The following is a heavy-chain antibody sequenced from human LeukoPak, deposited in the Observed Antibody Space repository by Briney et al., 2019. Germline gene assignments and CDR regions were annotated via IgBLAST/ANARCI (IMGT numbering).Heavy chain of an antibody. J-gene: IGHJ4*02. D-gene: IGHD4-23*01. CDR1: GFTFSNYA. V-gene: IGHV3-23*01. Sequence: PGGSLRLSCAASGFTFSNYAMNWVRQAPGKGLEWVAGIGGDDIHYADSVKGRFTGSRDDSKNTLYLQMSSLRIEDTAVYYCAKDATPFNSIWDYFDSWGQGTLVTVS. CDR2: IGGDDI. CDR3: AKDATPFNSIWDYFDS.